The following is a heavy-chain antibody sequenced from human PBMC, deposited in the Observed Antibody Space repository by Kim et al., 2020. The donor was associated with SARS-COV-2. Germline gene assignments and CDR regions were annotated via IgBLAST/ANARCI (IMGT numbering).Heavy chain of an antibody. Sequence: YAQKFQGRVTITADESTSTAYMELSSRRSEDTAVYYCARGSGIAAWVGDYWGQGTLVTVSS. CDR3: ARGSGIAAWVGDY. J-gene: IGHJ4*02. D-gene: IGHD6-13*01. V-gene: IGHV1-69*01.